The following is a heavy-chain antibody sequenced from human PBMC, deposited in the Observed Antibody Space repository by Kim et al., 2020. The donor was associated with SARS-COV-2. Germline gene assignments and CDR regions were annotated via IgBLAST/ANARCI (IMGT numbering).Heavy chain of an antibody. D-gene: IGHD3-10*01. CDR3: AREEDSGSYPYY. Sequence: YAQKLQGRVTMTTDTSTSTAYMELRSLRSDDTAVYYCAREEDSGSYPYYWGQGTLVTVSS. V-gene: IGHV1-18*01. J-gene: IGHJ4*02.